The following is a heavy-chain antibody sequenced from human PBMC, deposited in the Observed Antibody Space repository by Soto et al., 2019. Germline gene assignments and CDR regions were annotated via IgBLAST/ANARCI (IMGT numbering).Heavy chain of an antibody. CDR2: ISSSSSYI. J-gene: IGHJ4*02. Sequence: ESGGGLVKPGGSLRLSCAASGFTFSSNSMNWVRQAPGKGLEWVSSISSSSSYIYYADSVKGRFTISRDNAKNSLYLQMNSLRAEDTAVYYCASESPGGFDYWGQGTLVTVSS. CDR3: ASESPGGFDY. D-gene: IGHD3-16*01. V-gene: IGHV3-21*01. CDR1: GFTFSSNS.